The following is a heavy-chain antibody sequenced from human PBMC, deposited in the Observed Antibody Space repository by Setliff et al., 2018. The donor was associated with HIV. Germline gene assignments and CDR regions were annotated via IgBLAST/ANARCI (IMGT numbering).Heavy chain of an antibody. D-gene: IGHD6-19*01. V-gene: IGHV3-11*01. CDR2: INVGGGTK. J-gene: IGHJ4*02. Sequence: GGSLRLSCAASGFDFDNLYMAWIRQAPGKGLEWVSYINVGGGTKYYTDSVRGRFTISRDDAKSSLYLQMKSLRAEDTAVYYCAKSPSLSYSSGWYYFDYWGQGTLVTVSS. CDR3: AKSPSLSYSSGWYYFDY. CDR1: GFDFDNLY.